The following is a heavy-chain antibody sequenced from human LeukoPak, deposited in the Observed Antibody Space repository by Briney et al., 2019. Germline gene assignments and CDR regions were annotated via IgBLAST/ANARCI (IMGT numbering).Heavy chain of an antibody. Sequence: PGGSLRLSCAASGFTFSNYVMTWVRQAPGKGLEWVSAMSSSSGNTYYADSVKGRFTISRDNSKNTLYLQMNSLRAEDTAVYYCAKDHDYGDYADYWGQGTLVTVSS. V-gene: IGHV3-23*01. CDR3: AKDHDYGDYADY. CDR1: GFTFSNYV. CDR2: MSSSSGNT. J-gene: IGHJ4*02. D-gene: IGHD4-17*01.